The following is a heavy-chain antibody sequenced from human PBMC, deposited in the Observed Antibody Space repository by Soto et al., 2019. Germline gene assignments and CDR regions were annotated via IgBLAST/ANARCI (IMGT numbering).Heavy chain of an antibody. CDR3: ARHLPYCGGDCYSLDY. J-gene: IGHJ4*02. CDR1: GGSISSYY. Sequence: SETLSLTCTVSGGSISSYYWSWIRQPPGKGLEWIGYIYYSGSTNYNPSLKSRVTISVDTSKNQFSLNLSSVTAADTAVYYCARHLPYCGGDCYSLDYWGQGTLVTVSS. D-gene: IGHD2-21*02. CDR2: IYYSGST. V-gene: IGHV4-59*08.